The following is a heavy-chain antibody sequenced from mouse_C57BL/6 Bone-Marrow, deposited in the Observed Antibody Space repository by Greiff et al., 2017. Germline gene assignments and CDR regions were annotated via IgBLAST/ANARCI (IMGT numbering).Heavy chain of an antibody. Sequence: EVKLQESGGGLVQPGGSMKLSCVASGFTFSNYWMNWVRQSPEKGLEWVAQIRLKSDNYATHYAESVKGRFTISRDDSKSSVYLQMNNLRAEDTGIYYCTVEMINYYAMDYWGQGTSVTVSS. CDR2: IRLKSDNYAT. CDR1: GFTFSNYW. J-gene: IGHJ4*01. D-gene: IGHD2-4*01. CDR3: TVEMINYYAMDY. V-gene: IGHV6-3*01.